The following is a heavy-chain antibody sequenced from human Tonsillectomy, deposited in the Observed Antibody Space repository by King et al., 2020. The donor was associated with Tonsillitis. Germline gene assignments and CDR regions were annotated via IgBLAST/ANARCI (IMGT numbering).Heavy chain of an antibody. CDR1: EFTFSSFA. Sequence: HVQLVESGGDVVQPGRSLKLSCAASEFTFSSFAMHWVRQAPGKGLEWVAVIPYDGSYKYYADSVKGRFTISRDNSKNTLYLQMNSLRAEDTAVYYCTSVIDYWGQGTLVTVSS. J-gene: IGHJ4*02. CDR2: IPYDGSYK. V-gene: IGHV3-30*04. CDR3: TSVIDY.